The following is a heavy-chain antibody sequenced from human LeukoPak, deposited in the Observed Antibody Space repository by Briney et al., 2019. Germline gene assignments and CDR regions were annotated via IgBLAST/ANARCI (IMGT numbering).Heavy chain of an antibody. CDR3: ARDLYPGY. J-gene: IGHJ4*02. CDR1: GFTFSAYG. Sequence: GGSLRLSCAASGFTFSAYGMSWVRQSPGQGLEWVSGISANGSITFYARSVRGRFTISRDNPQNTVYLQMNSLRAEDTAVYYCARDLYPGYWGQGTLVTVSS. D-gene: IGHD3-16*01. CDR2: ISANGSIT. V-gene: IGHV3-23*01.